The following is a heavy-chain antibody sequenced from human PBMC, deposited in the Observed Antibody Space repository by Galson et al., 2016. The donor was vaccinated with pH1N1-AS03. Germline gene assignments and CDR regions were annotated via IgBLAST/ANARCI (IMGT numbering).Heavy chain of an antibody. Sequence: SVKVSCKASEGTFSNFGISWVRQAPGQGLEWMGGFIPIFGTANVAQRFKGRVIITADNLELSSLRSDDTAVYYCARDNYYDTGAFYGHFDLWGQGTLLVVSS. CDR2: FIPIFGTA. D-gene: IGHD3-22*01. J-gene: IGHJ4*02. CDR3: ARDNYYDTGAFYGHFDL. V-gene: IGHV1-69*06. CDR1: EGTFSNFG.